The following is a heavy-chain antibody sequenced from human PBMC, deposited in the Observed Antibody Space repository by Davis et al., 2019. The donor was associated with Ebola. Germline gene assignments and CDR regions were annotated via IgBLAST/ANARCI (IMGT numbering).Heavy chain of an antibody. Sequence: PGGSLRLSCAASGFTFSNYAMSWVRQAPGKGLEWVSAISCRGGSTYYSDSVKGRFTISRDNSKNTLYLQMNSLRAEDTAVYYCAKTAYCSSTSCPGGMDVWGQGATVTVSS. CDR3: AKTAYCSSTSCPGGMDV. D-gene: IGHD2-2*01. V-gene: IGHV3-23*01. CDR1: GFTFSNYA. J-gene: IGHJ6*02. CDR2: ISCRGGST.